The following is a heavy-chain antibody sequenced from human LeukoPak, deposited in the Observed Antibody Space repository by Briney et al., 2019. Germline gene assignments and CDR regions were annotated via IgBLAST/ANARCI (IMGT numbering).Heavy chain of an antibody. V-gene: IGHV3-23*01. CDR2: ISGSGGST. CDR1: GFIFSSYA. Sequence: GGSLRLSCAASGFIFSSYAMSWVRQAPGKGLEWVSAISGSGGSTYYADSVKGRFTISRDDSKNTLDLQINSLRAEDTAVYYCAKGVYRDSLGVVDYWGQGTLVTVSS. CDR3: AKGVYRDSLGVVDY. D-gene: IGHD4-17*01. J-gene: IGHJ4*02.